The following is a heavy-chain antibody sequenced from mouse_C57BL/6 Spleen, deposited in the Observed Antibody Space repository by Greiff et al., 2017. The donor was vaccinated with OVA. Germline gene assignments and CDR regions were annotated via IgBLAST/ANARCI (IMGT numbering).Heavy chain of an antibody. CDR3: ARSSITTVVADWYFDV. J-gene: IGHJ1*03. CDR2: IYPGDGDT. Sequence: VQLKESGPELVKPGASVKISCKASGYAFSSSWMNWVKQRPGKGLEWIGRIYPGDGDTNYNGKFKGKATLTADKSSSTAYMQLSSLTSDDSSVYFCARSSITTVVADWYFDVWGTGTTVTVSS. D-gene: IGHD1-1*01. V-gene: IGHV1-82*01. CDR1: GYAFSSSW.